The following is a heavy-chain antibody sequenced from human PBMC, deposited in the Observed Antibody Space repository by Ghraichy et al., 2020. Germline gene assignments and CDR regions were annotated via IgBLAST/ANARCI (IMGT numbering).Heavy chain of an antibody. CDR1: GGTFSSYA. Sequence: SVKVSCKASGGTFSSYAISWVREAPGQGLEWMGGIIPIFGTANYEQKFQGRVTITADESTSTAYMELSSLRSEDTAVYYCARDLGYCSSTSCYWFDPWGQGTLVTVSS. D-gene: IGHD2-2*01. CDR2: IIPIFGTA. J-gene: IGHJ5*02. CDR3: ARDLGYCSSTSCYWFDP. V-gene: IGHV1-69*13.